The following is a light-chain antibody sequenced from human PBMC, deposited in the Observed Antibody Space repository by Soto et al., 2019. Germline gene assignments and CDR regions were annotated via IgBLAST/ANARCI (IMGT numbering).Light chain of an antibody. V-gene: IGKV3-20*01. CDR2: GAS. Sequence: EIVLTQSPGTLSLSPGERATLSCRASQSVRNDYLAWYQQKPGQAPRVFIYGASTRATGIPDRFSGSGSGADFTLTISRLEPEDFAVYYCHQYGSSPTFGQGTKVDI. CDR3: HQYGSSPT. J-gene: IGKJ1*01. CDR1: QSVRNDY.